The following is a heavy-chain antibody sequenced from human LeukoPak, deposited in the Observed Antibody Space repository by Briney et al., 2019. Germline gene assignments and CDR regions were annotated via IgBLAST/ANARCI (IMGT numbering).Heavy chain of an antibody. CDR2: IGGSGGST. Sequence: PGGSLRLSCAASGFTFSSHAMGWVRQAPGKGLEWVSAIGGSGGSTYYADSVKGRFTISRDNSKNTLYLQMNSLRAEDTAVYYCAKEATGYYYYYCMDVWGKGTTVTVSS. V-gene: IGHV3-23*01. J-gene: IGHJ6*03. CDR1: GFTFSSHA. CDR3: AKEATGYYYYYCMDV.